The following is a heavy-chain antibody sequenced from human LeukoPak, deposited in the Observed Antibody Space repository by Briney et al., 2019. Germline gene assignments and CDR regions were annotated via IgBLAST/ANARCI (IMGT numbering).Heavy chain of an antibody. CDR2: IYPGDSDT. CDR1: GYSFTSYW. J-gene: IGHJ4*02. CDR3: ARHKYGSGSYYNVQYDY. Sequence: GEFLKISCKGSGYSFTSYWIGWVRQMPGKGLEWMGIIYPGDSDTRYSPSFQGQVTISADKSISTAYLQWSGLKASDTAMYYCARHKYGSGSYYNVQYDYWGQGTLVTVSS. V-gene: IGHV5-51*01. D-gene: IGHD3-10*01.